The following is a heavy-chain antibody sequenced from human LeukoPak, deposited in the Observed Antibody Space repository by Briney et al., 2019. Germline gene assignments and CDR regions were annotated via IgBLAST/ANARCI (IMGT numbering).Heavy chain of an antibody. D-gene: IGHD2-15*01. CDR2: ISWNSGSI. CDR3: ARGIVVVVGASDHFDY. V-gene: IGHV3-9*01. J-gene: IGHJ4*02. CDR1: GFTFDDYA. Sequence: GGSLRLSCAASGFTFDDYAMHWVRQAPGKGLEWVSGISWNSGSIGYADSVKGRFTISRDNAKNSLYLQINSLRADDTALYFCARGIVVVVGASDHFDYWGQGTLITVSS.